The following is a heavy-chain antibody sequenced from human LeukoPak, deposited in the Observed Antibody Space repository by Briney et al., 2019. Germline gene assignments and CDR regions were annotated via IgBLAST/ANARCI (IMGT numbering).Heavy chain of an antibody. CDR1: GFTFSSYS. CDR2: ISSSISTI. V-gene: IGHV3-48*04. J-gene: IGHJ3*02. D-gene: IGHD4-17*01. Sequence: PGGSLRLSCAASGFTFSSYSMNWVRQAPGKGLEWVSYISSSISTIYYADSVKGRFTISRDNAKNSLYLQMNSLRAEDTAVYYCARDPYAVDAFDIWGQGTMVTVSS. CDR3: ARDPYAVDAFDI.